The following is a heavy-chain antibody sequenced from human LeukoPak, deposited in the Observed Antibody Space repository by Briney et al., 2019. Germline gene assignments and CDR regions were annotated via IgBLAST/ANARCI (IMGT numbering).Heavy chain of an antibody. Sequence: GGSLRLSCAASGLTFSSYEMNGVGQAPGKGVEGVSYISSSGSTIYYADSVKGGFTISRENAKNSLYRQMNRRRAEETEVYYCARVLYYGSGSYFSRDFYFQHWVQGTLLTVSS. V-gene: IGHV3-48*03. CDR3: ARVLYYGSGSYFSRDFYFQH. J-gene: IGHJ1*01. CDR2: ISSSGSTI. D-gene: IGHD3-10*01. CDR1: GLTFSSYE.